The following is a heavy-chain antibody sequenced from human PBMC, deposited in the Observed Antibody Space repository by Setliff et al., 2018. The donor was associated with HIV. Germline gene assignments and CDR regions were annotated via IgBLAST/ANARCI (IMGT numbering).Heavy chain of an antibody. Sequence: SETLSLTCTVSGGSISNSNYFWDWIRQPPGKGLEWIGSAGSADYGGNAYYNPSLKSRVTISVDTSKNQFSLKLSSVTAADTAVYYCARDGVVPKYYGMDVWGQGTTVTVSS. V-gene: IGHV4-39*07. J-gene: IGHJ6*02. CDR2: AGSADYGGNA. D-gene: IGHD2-2*01. CDR3: ARDGVVPKYYGMDV. CDR1: GGSISNSNYF.